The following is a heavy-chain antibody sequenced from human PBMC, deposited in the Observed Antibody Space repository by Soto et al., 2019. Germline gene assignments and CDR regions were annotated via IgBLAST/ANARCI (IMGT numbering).Heavy chain of an antibody. V-gene: IGHV3-74*01. CDR1: GGTFSRYW. D-gene: IGHD3-22*01. Sequence: GGSRRLSCAASGGTFSRYWMHGGRQAPGKGLVWVSRINSDGSSTSYADSVKGRFTISRDNAKNTLYLQMNSLRAEDTAVYYCARDPTYFYDSSGYYDYWGQGTLVTVSS. J-gene: IGHJ4*02. CDR2: INSDGSST. CDR3: ARDPTYFYDSSGYYDY.